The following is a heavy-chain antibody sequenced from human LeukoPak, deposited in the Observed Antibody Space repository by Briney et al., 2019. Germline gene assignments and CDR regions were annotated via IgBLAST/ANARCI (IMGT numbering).Heavy chain of an antibody. D-gene: IGHD3-22*01. CDR3: ARGYPPNY. CDR2: ISDTGSST. Sequence: PGGSLRLSCAASGFTFSSFAMSWVRQAPGKGLEWGSAISDTGSSTKYADSVKGRFTIFRDNYKNTVSLQMSSLRAEDSAIYFCARGYPPNYWGQGTLVTVSS. J-gene: IGHJ4*02. V-gene: IGHV3-23*01. CDR1: GFTFSSFA.